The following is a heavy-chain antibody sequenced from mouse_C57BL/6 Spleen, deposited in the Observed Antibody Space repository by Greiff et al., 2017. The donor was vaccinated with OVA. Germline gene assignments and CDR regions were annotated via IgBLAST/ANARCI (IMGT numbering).Heavy chain of an antibody. V-gene: IGHV1-80*01. CDR3: ARRGQRRIFDY. CDR2: IYPGDGDT. J-gene: IGHJ2*01. CDR1: GYAFSSYW. Sequence: VHLVESGAELVKPGASVKISCKASGYAFSSYWMNWVKQRPGKGLEWIGQIYPGDGDTNYNGKFKGKATLTADKSSSTAYMQLSSLTSEDSAVYFCARRGQRRIFDYWGQGTTLTVSS. D-gene: IGHD3-2*02.